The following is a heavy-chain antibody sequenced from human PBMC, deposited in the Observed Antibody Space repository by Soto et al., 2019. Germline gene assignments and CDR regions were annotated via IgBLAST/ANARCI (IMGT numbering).Heavy chain of an antibody. V-gene: IGHV4-34*01. J-gene: IGHJ6*02. CDR1: GGSFSGYY. CDR2: INHSGST. D-gene: IGHD3-9*01. CDR3: ALSLIEYYDILTGYSTPYYYYGMDV. Sequence: SETLSLTCAVYGGSFSGYYWTWIRQPPGTGLEWIGEINHSGSTNHNPSLKSRVTISVDTSKNQFSLKLSSVTAADTAVYYCALSLIEYYDILTGYSTPYYYYGMDVWGQGPRSP.